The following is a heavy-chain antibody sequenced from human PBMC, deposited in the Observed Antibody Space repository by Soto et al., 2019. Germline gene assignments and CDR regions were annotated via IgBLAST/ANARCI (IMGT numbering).Heavy chain of an antibody. Sequence: QVQLVQSGAEVKNPGASVKVSCKTSGYTFTKYGVGWVRQAPGQGLEWMGWISGSSGNANYAEKVQGRITLTTDTSTSTAYIELRSLRSDGTGVYYCAREMAGLGGEYDYWGQGTLVTVSS. V-gene: IGHV1-18*01. D-gene: IGHD3-16*01. CDR2: ISGSSGNA. CDR3: AREMAGLGGEYDY. J-gene: IGHJ4*02. CDR1: GYTFTKYG.